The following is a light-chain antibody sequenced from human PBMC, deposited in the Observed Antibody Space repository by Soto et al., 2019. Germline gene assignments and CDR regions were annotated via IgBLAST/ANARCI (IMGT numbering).Light chain of an antibody. CDR1: QTVSTN. V-gene: IGKV3-15*01. Sequence: EMVLTQSPGTLSLSPGERGTLYRSASQTVSTNYLAWYQQKPGQAPRLLIYGASTRATGIPARFSGSGSGTEFTLTISSLQSEDFAVYYCQQRNVWPPVTFGQGTRLEIK. CDR3: QQRNVWPPVT. CDR2: GAS. J-gene: IGKJ5*01.